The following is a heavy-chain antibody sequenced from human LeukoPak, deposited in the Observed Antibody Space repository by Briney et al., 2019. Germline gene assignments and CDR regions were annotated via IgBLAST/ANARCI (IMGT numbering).Heavy chain of an antibody. D-gene: IGHD3-10*01. CDR3: ARDQYGLGYGSLFDY. J-gene: IGHJ4*02. Sequence: WGSLRLSCAASGLIFSKYWMTWVRQAPGKGLEWVSYISSSGITIYYADSVKGRFTISRDNAKKSLYLEMNSLRAEDTAVYYCARDQYGLGYGSLFDYWGQGTLVTVSS. V-gene: IGHV3-11*01. CDR1: GLIFSKYW. CDR2: ISSSGITI.